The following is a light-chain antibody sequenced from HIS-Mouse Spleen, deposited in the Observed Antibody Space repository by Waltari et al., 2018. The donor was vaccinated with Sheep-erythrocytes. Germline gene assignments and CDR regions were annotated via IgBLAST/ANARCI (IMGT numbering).Light chain of an antibody. V-gene: IGLV2-14*03. CDR2: DVS. Sequence: QSALTQPASVSGSPGQSITISCTGTSSDVGGYNYVSWYQQHPGKAPKLMIYDVSNRPSWVSSSVSGSKSGNTASLTISGLQAEDEADYYCSSYTSRSTLDVFGTGTKVTVL. J-gene: IGLJ1*01. CDR3: SSYTSRSTLDV. CDR1: SSDVGGYNY.